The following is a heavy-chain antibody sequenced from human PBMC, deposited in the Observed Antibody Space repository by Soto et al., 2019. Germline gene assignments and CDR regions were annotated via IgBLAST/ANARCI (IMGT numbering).Heavy chain of an antibody. Sequence: QVQLVESGGGVVQPGRSLRLSCAASGFIFSSYAMHWVRQAPGKGLEWVAVISSDGSIEYYADSVRGRFTVSRDNPKNTLYLQMNSLKADDTAVYYCARDRIPAGGQYWFDPWGQGTLVTVSS. V-gene: IGHV3-30-3*01. J-gene: IGHJ5*02. D-gene: IGHD6-13*01. CDR2: ISSDGSIE. CDR3: ARDRIPAGGQYWFDP. CDR1: GFIFSSYA.